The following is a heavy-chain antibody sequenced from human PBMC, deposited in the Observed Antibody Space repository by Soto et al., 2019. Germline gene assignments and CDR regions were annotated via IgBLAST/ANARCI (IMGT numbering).Heavy chain of an antibody. D-gene: IGHD6-13*01. CDR1: GFTVSSND. CDR2: IYSGGST. Sequence: GGSLRLSCAASGFTVSSNDMSWVRQAPGKGLEWVSVIYSGGSTYYADSVKGRFTISRDNSKNTLYLQMNSLRAEDTAVYYCARVREIAGFDYWGQGTLVTVSS. J-gene: IGHJ4*02. CDR3: ARVREIAGFDY. V-gene: IGHV3-53*01.